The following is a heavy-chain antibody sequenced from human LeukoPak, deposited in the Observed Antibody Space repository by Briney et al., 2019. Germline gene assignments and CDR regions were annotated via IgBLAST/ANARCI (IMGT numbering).Heavy chain of an antibody. J-gene: IGHJ4*02. CDR3: ARASDSSGYYDY. CDR2: VNSDGSST. Sequence: GGSLRLSCAASGFTFSSYWMHWVRQAPGKGLVWVSRVNSDGSSTSYADSVKGRFTISRDNAKNTLYLQMNSLRAEDTAVYYCARASDSSGYYDYWGQGTLVTVSS. D-gene: IGHD3-22*01. V-gene: IGHV3-74*01. CDR1: GFTFSSYW.